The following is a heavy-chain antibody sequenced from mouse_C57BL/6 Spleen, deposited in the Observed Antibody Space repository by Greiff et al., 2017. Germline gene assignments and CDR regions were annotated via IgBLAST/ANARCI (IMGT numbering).Heavy chain of an antibody. J-gene: IGHJ3*01. D-gene: IGHD2-2*01. CDR3: ARRYYGFLFAH. V-gene: IGHV1-50*01. CDR2: IDPSDSYT. CDR1: GYTFTSYW. Sequence: VQLQQPGAELVKPGASVKLSCKASGYTFTSYWMQWVKQRPGQGLEWIGEIDPSDSYTNYNQKFKGKATLTVDTSSSTAYMQLSSLSSVGAAVYYCARRYYGFLFAHWGDGALVTVSA.